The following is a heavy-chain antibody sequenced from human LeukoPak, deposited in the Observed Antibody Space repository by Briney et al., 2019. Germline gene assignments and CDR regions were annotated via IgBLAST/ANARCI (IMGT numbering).Heavy chain of an antibody. V-gene: IGHV1-69*02. CDR1: GGTFSSYT. J-gene: IGHJ4*02. CDR3: ARGPGDYDFWSGYYSEGYFDY. CDR2: IIPILGIA. Sequence: SVKVSCKASGGTFSSYTISWVRQAPGQGLEWMGRIIPILGIANYAQKFQGRVTITADKSTSTAYMELSSLRSEDTAAYYCARGPGDYDFWSGYYSEGYFDYWGQGTLVTVSS. D-gene: IGHD3-3*01.